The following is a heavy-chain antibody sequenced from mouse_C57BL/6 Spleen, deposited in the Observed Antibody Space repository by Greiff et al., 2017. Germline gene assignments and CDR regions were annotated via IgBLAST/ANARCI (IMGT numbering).Heavy chain of an antibody. D-gene: IGHD3-2*02. Sequence: QVQLQQSGPELVKPGASVKISCKASGYAFSSSWMNWVKQRPGKGLEWIGRIYPGDGDTNYNGKFKGKATLTADKSSSTAYMQLSSLTSEDSAVYFCARGGTAQATGDYAMDYWGQGTSVTVSS. CDR3: ARGGTAQATGDYAMDY. CDR1: GYAFSSSW. CDR2: IYPGDGDT. J-gene: IGHJ4*01. V-gene: IGHV1-82*01.